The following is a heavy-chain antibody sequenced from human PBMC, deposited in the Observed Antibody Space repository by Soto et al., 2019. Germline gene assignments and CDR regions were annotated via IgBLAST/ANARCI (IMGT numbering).Heavy chain of an antibody. CDR1: GYTFSNFW. Sequence: GESLKISCQCSGYTFSNFWIGWVRQLPGRGLEWTGIIYPGDQETRYSPSLHGKVTISADKSINAAYLQWNSLEASDTAFYFCARSPRSSPYFDYWGQGALVTVSS. J-gene: IGHJ4*02. D-gene: IGHD6-13*01. CDR3: ARSPRSSPYFDY. CDR2: IYPGDQET. V-gene: IGHV5-51*01.